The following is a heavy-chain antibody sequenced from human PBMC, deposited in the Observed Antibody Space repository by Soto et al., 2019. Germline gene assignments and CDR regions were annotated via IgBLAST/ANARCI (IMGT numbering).Heavy chain of an antibody. CDR2: IIPIFGTA. J-gene: IGHJ6*02. D-gene: IGHD4-4*01. V-gene: IGHV1-69*13. Sequence: SVKVSCKASGGTFSSYAISWVRQAPGQGLEWMGGIIPIFGTANYAQKFQGRVTITADESTSTAYMELSSLRSEDTAVYYCARPLETTVTIYNYYYYGMDVWGQGTTVTVSS. CDR1: GGTFSSYA. CDR3: ARPLETTVTIYNYYYYGMDV.